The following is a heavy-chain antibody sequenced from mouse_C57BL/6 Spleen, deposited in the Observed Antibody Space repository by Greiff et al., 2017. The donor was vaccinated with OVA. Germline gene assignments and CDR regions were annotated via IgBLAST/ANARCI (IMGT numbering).Heavy chain of an antibody. D-gene: IGHD2-1*01. CDR1: GYSITSGYD. CDR2: ISYSGST. V-gene: IGHV3-1*01. Sequence: ESGPGMVKPSQSLSLTCTVTGYSITSGYDWHWIRHFPGNKLEWMGYISYSGSTNYNPSLKSRISITHDTSKNHFFLKLNSVTTEDTATYYCARGNYYGNPFAYWGQGTLVTVSA. J-gene: IGHJ3*01. CDR3: ARGNYYGNPFAY.